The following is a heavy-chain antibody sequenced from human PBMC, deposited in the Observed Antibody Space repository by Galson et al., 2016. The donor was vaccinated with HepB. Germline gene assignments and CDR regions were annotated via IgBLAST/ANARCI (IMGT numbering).Heavy chain of an antibody. CDR2: IYHSGST. D-gene: IGHD3-22*01. Sequence: SETLSLTCAVSGGSISSNNWWSWVRQPPGKGLEWIGEIYHSGSTNYNQSLKSRVTISVDKSKNQFSLKLRSVTAADTAVYYCARSGPLLPYYYDSSGPALDYWGQGTLVTVSS. V-gene: IGHV4-4*02. CDR1: GGSISSNNW. CDR3: ARSGPLLPYYYDSSGPALDY. J-gene: IGHJ4*02.